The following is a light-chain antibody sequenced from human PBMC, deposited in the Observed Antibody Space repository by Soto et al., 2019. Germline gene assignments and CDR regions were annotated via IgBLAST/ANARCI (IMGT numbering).Light chain of an antibody. CDR2: DAS. V-gene: IGKV1-5*01. CDR1: QSISNR. CDR3: QQYSSYFRT. J-gene: IGKJ1*01. Sequence: DIQLTQSPSTLSGSVGDSVTIXWRASQSISNRLAWYQQRPGKAPKYLIYDASTLDSGASSRFSGSGSGTEFTLTISSLQPDDFATYYCQQYSSYFRTFGQGTKVDI.